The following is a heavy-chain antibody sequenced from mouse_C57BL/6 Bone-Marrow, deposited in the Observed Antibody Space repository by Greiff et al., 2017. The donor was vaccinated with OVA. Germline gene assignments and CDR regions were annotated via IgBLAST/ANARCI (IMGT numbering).Heavy chain of an antibody. CDR3: AREGSYGYDGFDY. J-gene: IGHJ2*01. CDR1: GYTFTSYW. Sequence: VQLKQPGTELVKPGASVKLSCKASGYTFTSYWMHWVKQRPGQGLEWIGNINPSNGGTNYNEKFKSKATLTVDKSSSTAYMQLSSLTSEDSAVYYCAREGSYGYDGFDYWGQGTTLTVSS. CDR2: INPSNGGT. D-gene: IGHD2-2*01. V-gene: IGHV1-53*01.